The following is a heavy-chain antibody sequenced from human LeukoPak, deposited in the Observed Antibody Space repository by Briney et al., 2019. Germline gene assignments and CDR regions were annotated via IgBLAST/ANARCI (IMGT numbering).Heavy chain of an antibody. V-gene: IGHV3-21*04. CDR1: GFTFSSYS. D-gene: IGHD6-13*01. Sequence: PGGSLRLSCAASGFTFSSYSMTWVRQAPGKGLEWVSSISSSSSYIYYADSVKGRFTISRDNAKNSLYLQMNSLRAEDTAVYYCARGAAAGYDCCGNWGQGTLVTVSS. CDR3: ARGAAAGYDCCGN. J-gene: IGHJ4*02. CDR2: ISSSSSYI.